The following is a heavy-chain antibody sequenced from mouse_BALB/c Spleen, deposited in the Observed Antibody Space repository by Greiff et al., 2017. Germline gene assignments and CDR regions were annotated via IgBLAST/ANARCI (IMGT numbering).Heavy chain of an antibody. V-gene: IGHV5-6-5*01. CDR1: GFTFSSYA. CDR2: ISSGGST. J-gene: IGHJ3*01. D-gene: IGHD1-1*01. Sequence: EVKLEESGGGLVKPGGSLKLSCAASGFTFSSYAMSWVRQTPEKRLEWVASISSGGSTYYPDSVKGRFTISRDNARNILYLQMSSLRSEDTAMYYCAREDYYGSSPFAYWGLGTLVTVSA. CDR3: AREDYYGSSPFAY.